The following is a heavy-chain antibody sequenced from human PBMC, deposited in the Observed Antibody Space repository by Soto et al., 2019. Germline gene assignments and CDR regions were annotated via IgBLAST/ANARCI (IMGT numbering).Heavy chain of an antibody. CDR3: ARFEWEQNWFDP. J-gene: IGHJ5*02. CDR1: GGSISSYY. CDR2: IYYSGST. Sequence: SETLSLTCTVSGGSISSYYWSWIRQPPGKGLEWIGYIYYSGSTNYNPSLKSRVTISVDTSKNQFSLKLSSATAADTAVYYCARFEWEQNWFDPWGQGTLVTVSS. D-gene: IGHD1-26*01. V-gene: IGHV4-59*01.